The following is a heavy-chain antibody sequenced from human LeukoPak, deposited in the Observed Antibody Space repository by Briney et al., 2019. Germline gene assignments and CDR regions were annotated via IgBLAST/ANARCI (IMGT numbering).Heavy chain of an antibody. CDR1: GYTFTGYY. V-gene: IGHV1-2*02. CDR3: ARNDYGGNSYYFDY. CDR2: INPNSGGT. D-gene: IGHD4-23*01. Sequence: ASVKVSCKASGYTFTGYYMHWVRQAPGQGLEWMGWINPNSGGTNYAQKFQGRVTMTRDTSISTAYMELSRLRSDDTAVYYCARNDYGGNSYYFDYWGQGTLVTVSP. J-gene: IGHJ4*02.